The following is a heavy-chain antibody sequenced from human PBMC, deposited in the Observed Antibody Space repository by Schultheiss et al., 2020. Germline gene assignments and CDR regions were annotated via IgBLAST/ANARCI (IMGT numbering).Heavy chain of an antibody. CDR1: GGSISGYH. Sequence: SQTLSLTCTVSGGSISGYHWSWIRQPPGKGLEWIGDIYYSGSTNCNPSLKSRVTISVDTSNNQFSLKLSSVTAADTAVYYCARVVPDSSGYYPDYWGQGTLVTVSS. CDR3: ARVVPDSSGYYPDY. CDR2: IYYSGST. J-gene: IGHJ4*02. V-gene: IGHV4-59*01. D-gene: IGHD3-22*01.